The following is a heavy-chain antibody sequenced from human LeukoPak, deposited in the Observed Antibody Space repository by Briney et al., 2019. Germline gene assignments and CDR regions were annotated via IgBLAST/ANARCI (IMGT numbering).Heavy chain of an antibody. CDR3: ARDPNLWIQLWLGSDAFDI. CDR2: INTNTGDP. CDR1: GYTFTSYT. D-gene: IGHD5-18*01. V-gene: IGHV7-4-1*02. Sequence: GASVKVSCKASGYTFTSYTMNWVRQAPGQGLEWMGWINTNTGDPTYAQGFTGRFVFSLDTSVSTAYLQISSLKAEDTAVYYCARDPNLWIQLWLGSDAFDIWGQGTMVTVSS. J-gene: IGHJ3*02.